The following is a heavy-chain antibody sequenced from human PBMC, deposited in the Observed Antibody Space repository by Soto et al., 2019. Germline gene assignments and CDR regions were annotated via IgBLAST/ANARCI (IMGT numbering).Heavy chain of an antibody. J-gene: IGHJ5*02. V-gene: IGHV3-23*01. Sequence: GGALRLSCAASGFTFSSSAMSWVRKAPGKGLEWVSTTGPSGMYYTDSVKGRFTISRDNSKNTLFLQMNSLRVDDTAIYYCARLTASWGQGALVTVSS. CDR3: ARLTAS. CDR1: GFTFSSSA. CDR2: TGPSGM.